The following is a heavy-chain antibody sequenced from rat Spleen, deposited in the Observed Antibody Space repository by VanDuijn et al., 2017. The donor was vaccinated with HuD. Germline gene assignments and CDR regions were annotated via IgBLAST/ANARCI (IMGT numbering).Heavy chain of an antibody. CDR3: ARGAYGGYSEWFDY. V-gene: IGHV2-45*01. J-gene: IGHJ2*01. Sequence: QVQLKGSGPGLVQPSETLSLTCTVSGFSLTSYNVHWVRQPPGKGLEWMGVMWSSGSADYNSVLKSRLSISRDTSKNQVFLKMNSLQSEDTTTYYCARGAYGGYSEWFDYWGQGVMVTVSS. CDR2: MWSSGSA. CDR1: GFSLTSYN. D-gene: IGHD1-11*01.